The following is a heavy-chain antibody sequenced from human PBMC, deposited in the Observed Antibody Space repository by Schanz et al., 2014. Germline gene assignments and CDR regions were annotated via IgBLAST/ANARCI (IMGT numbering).Heavy chain of an antibody. D-gene: IGHD2-2*01. V-gene: IGHV1-18*01. J-gene: IGHJ5*02. CDR1: GYTFTSYA. CDR3: ARDRRRYCSTASCLHDNWFDP. Sequence: QVQLVQSGAEVKKPGASVKVSCKASGYTFTSYAMHWVRQAPGQGLEWMGWISPYNGNTNYAPKVQGRVTVTTDTSTSTVYMELRSLTSDDTAVYYCARDRRRYCSTASCLHDNWFDPWGQGTLVIVSS. CDR2: ISPYNGNT.